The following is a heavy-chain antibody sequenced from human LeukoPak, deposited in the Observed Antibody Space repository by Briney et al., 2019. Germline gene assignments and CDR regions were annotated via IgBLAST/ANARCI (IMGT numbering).Heavy chain of an antibody. CDR3: AKGTSIFGVVGFFDY. D-gene: IGHD3-3*01. CDR2: ISWNSGSI. J-gene: IGHJ4*02. V-gene: IGHV3-9*01. Sequence: GGSLRLSCAASGFTFDDYAMHWFRQAPGKGLEWVSGISWNSGSIGYADSVKGRFTISRDNAKNSLYLQMNSLRAEDTALYYCAKGTSIFGVVGFFDYWGQGTLVTVSS. CDR1: GFTFDDYA.